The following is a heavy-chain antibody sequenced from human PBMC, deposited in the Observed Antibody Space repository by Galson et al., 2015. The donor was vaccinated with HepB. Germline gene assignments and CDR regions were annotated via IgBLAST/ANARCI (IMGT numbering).Heavy chain of an antibody. Sequence: SVKVSCKASGYVFTNYYIQWVRQAPGQGLEWVGIINPSGGSTSYAQKFQGRVIMTRDTSTSTVYMELSSLRSEDTALYYCARVYCSGGSCSVVGDYWGQGTLVTVSS. D-gene: IGHD2-15*01. CDR1: GYVFTNYY. CDR2: INPSGGST. CDR3: ARVYCSGGSCSVVGDY. J-gene: IGHJ4*02. V-gene: IGHV1-46*01.